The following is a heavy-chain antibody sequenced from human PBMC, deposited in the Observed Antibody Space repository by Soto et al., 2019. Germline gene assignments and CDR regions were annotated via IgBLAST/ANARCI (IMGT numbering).Heavy chain of an antibody. V-gene: IGHV3-30*18. CDR2: ISYDGSNK. J-gene: IGHJ4*02. Sequence: GGSLRLSCAASGFTFSSYGMHWVRQAPGKGLEWVAVISYDGSNKYYADSVKGRFTISRDNSKNTLYLQMNSLRAEDTAVYYCAKGQWGSSPQNYWGQGTLVTVSS. CDR3: AKGQWGSSPQNY. CDR1: GFTFSSYG. D-gene: IGHD6-6*01.